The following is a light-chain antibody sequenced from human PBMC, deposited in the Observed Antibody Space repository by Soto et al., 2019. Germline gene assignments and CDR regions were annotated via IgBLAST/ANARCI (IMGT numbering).Light chain of an antibody. CDR3: QQLNSYPVA. Sequence: DIQLTQSPSFLSASVGDRVTITCRASQSLNSYFAWYQQKPGKAPKLLLYATSTLQSVFPSRFSGSGSGADFTLTITSLQPEDIATYYCQQLNSYPVAFGGGTKVEIK. CDR2: ATS. CDR1: QSLNSY. V-gene: IGKV1-9*01. J-gene: IGKJ4*02.